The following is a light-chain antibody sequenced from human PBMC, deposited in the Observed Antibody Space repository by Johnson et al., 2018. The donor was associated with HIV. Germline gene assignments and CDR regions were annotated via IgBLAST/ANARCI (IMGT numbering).Light chain of an antibody. CDR2: ENN. CDR1: SSDMGNYA. J-gene: IGLJ1*01. Sequence: QSVLTQPPSMSAAPGQKVTISCSGSSSDMGNYAVSWYQQLPGTAPKLLIFENNKRPSGIPDRFSGSKYDTSATLGITGLQTGDEADYYCGTWDSSLSAYVFGTGTKVTVL. V-gene: IGLV1-51*02. CDR3: GTWDSSLSAYV.